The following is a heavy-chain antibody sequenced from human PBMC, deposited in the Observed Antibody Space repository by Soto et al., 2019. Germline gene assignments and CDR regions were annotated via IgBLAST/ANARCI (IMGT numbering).Heavy chain of an antibody. V-gene: IGHV4-30-2*01. Sequence: LTKGVAGGNIISGGDCWSLIRXPPGKGLEWIGYIYHYGSTNYNPSLQSRVTISVDTSKNQFSLKMRAVTAADTAVYYCGGAADLGSGLVYGIAVWGQGTTVTVSS. CDR1: GGNIISGGDC. CDR3: GGAADLGSGLVYGIAV. D-gene: IGHD3-10*01. J-gene: IGHJ6*02. CDR2: IYHYGST.